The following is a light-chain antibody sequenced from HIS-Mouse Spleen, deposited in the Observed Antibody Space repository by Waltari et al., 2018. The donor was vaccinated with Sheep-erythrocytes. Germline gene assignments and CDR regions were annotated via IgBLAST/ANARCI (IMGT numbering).Light chain of an antibody. CDR3: CSYAGSYNHV. J-gene: IGLJ1*01. Sequence: QSALTQPASVSGSPGQSITISCTGTSSDVGSYNLVSWYQQHPGKAPKLMIYDVRKRRSGVPDRFACSKAGNTASLTISGLQAEDEADYYCCSYAGSYNHVFATGTKVTVL. V-gene: IGLV2-23*02. CDR1: SSDVGSYNL. CDR2: DVR.